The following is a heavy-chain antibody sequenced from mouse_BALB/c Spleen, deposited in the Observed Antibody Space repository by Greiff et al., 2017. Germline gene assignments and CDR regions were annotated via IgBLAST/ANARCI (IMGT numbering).Heavy chain of an antibody. J-gene: IGHJ4*01. Sequence: DVKLVESGGGLVQPGGSRKLSCAASGFTFSSYTMSWVRQTPEKRLEWVAYISNGGGSTYYPDTVKGRFTISRDNAKNTLYLQMSSLKSEDTAMYYCASMVTTYYYAMDYWGQGTSVTVSS. CDR3: ASMVTTYYYAMDY. V-gene: IGHV5-12-2*01. CDR2: ISNGGGST. CDR1: GFTFSSYT. D-gene: IGHD2-1*01.